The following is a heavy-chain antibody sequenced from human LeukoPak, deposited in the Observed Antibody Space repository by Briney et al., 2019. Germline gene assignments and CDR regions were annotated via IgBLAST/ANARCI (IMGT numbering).Heavy chain of an antibody. V-gene: IGHV4-34*01. CDR3: ARGSPRAFDI. J-gene: IGHJ3*02. CDR1: GGSFSGYY. CDR2: INHSGST. Sequence: SETLSLTRAVYGGSFSGYYWSWIRQPPGKGLEWIGEINHSGSTNYNPSLKSRVTISVDTSKNQFSLKLSSVTAADTAVYYCARGSPRAFDIWGQGTMVTVSS.